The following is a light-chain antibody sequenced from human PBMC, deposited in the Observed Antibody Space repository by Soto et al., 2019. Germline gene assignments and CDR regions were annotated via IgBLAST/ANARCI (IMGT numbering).Light chain of an antibody. CDR3: QQYVSSPWA. CDR2: GAS. J-gene: IGKJ1*01. V-gene: IGKV3-20*01. Sequence: EIVLAQSPGTLSLSPGERATLSCRASQSVTNSFLAWYQQKPGQAPSLLIYGASMRATGIPDRFTGSGCGTDFTLTISRLEPEDCAVYYCQQYVSSPWAFGQGTKVEI. CDR1: QSVTNSF.